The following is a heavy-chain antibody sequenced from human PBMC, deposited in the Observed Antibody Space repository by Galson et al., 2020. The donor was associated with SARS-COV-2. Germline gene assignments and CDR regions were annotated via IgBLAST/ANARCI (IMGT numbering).Heavy chain of an antibody. V-gene: IGHV4-4*07. CDR2: NYTSENT. D-gene: IGHD5-18*01. Sequence: SETLSLPCPVSGGPISTYYWTWIPQPAAKGLEFIRRNYTSENTNYNPSLKSRVTMSVDTSKNKLSLKLTSVTAPDTAIYFCAREISYGWYDFWGRGAPVIVSS. CDR3: AREISYGWYDF. CDR1: GGPISTYY. J-gene: IGHJ5*01.